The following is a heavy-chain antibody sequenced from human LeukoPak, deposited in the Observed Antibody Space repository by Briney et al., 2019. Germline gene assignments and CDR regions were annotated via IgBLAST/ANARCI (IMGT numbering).Heavy chain of an antibody. D-gene: IGHD3-22*01. J-gene: IGHJ4*02. CDR1: GGSFSGYY. V-gene: IGHV4-34*01. CDR2: INHSGST. Sequence: SETLSLTCAVYGGSFSGYYWSWIRQPPGKGLEWIGEINHSGSTNYNPSLKSRVTISVDTSKNQFSLKLSSVTAADTAVYYCARYGSSGYHLGYWGQGTLVTVSS. CDR3: ARYGSSGYHLGY.